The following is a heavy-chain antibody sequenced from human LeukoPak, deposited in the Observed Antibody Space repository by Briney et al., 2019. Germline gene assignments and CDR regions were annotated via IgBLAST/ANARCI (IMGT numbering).Heavy chain of an antibody. V-gene: IGHV3-33*01. D-gene: IGHD3-3*01. CDR3: ARDLLLEWLLFDYYYYGMDV. CDR1: GFSFSSYG. J-gene: IGHJ6*02. Sequence: GGSLRLSCAASGFSFSSYGMHWVRQAPGKGLEWVAVIWYDGSNKYYADSVEGRFTISRDNSENTLYLQMNSLRAEDTAVYYCARDLLLEWLLFDYYYYGMDVWGQGTTVTVSS. CDR2: IWYDGSNK.